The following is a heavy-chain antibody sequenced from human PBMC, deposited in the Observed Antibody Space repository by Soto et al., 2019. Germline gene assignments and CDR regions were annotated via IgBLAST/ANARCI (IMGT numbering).Heavy chain of an antibody. J-gene: IGHJ4*02. CDR3: AKTRVADSGYYFDH. V-gene: IGHV3-11*05. CDR2: ISGVSIYT. Sequence: QVQLVESGGGLVKPGGSLRLSCAASGFSFGDSYRSWIRQSAGKGLEWLSYISGVSIYTKYAESVKGRFTISRDNARRSLFLQVNGLRADDTAIYYCAKTRVADSGYYFDHWGQGTMVTVSS. D-gene: IGHD3-10*01. CDR1: GFSFGDSY.